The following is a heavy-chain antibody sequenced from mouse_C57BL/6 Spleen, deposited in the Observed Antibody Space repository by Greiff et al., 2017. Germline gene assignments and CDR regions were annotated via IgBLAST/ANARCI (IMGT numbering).Heavy chain of an antibody. CDR1: GYAFSSSW. D-gene: IGHD3-2*02. Sequence: VQLQQSGPELVKPGASVKISCKASGYAFSSSWMNWVKQRPGKGLEWIGRIYPGDGDTNYNGKFKGKATLTADKSSSTAYMQLSSLTSEDSAVYFCARERGTAQAYFDYWGQGTTLTVSS. CDR2: IYPGDGDT. J-gene: IGHJ2*01. V-gene: IGHV1-82*01. CDR3: ARERGTAQAYFDY.